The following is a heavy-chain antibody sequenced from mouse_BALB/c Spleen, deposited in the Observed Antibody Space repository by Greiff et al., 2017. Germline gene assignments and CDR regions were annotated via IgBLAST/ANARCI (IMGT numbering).Heavy chain of an antibody. CDR2: IDPANGNT. J-gene: IGHJ3*01. D-gene: IGHD1-1*01. V-gene: IGHV14-3*02. CDR3: ARDYYGQFAY. CDR1: GFNIKDTY. Sequence: EVKLMESGAELVKPGASVKLSCTASGFNIKDTYMHWVKQRPEQGLEWIGRIDPANGNTKYDPKFQGKATITADTSSNTAYLQLSSLTSEDTAVYYCARDYYGQFAYWGQGTLVTVSA.